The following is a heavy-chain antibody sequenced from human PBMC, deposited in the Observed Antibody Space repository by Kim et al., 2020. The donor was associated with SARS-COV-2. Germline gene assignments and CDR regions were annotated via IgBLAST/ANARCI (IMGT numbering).Heavy chain of an antibody. D-gene: IGHD3-22*01. CDR2: MNPNSGNT. CDR3: ARVLAPYYYDSSGYDAFDI. V-gene: IGHV1-8*01. Sequence: ASVKVSCKASGYTFTSYDINWVRQATGQGLEWMGWMNPNSGNTGYAQKFQGRVTMTRNTSISTAYMELSSLRSEDTAVYYCARVLAPYYYDSSGYDAFDIWGQGTMVTVSS. J-gene: IGHJ3*02. CDR1: GYTFTSYD.